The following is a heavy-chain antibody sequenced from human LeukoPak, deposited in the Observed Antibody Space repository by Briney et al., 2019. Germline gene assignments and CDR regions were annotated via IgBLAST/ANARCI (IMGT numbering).Heavy chain of an antibody. Sequence: SQTLSLTCAVSGGSISSGGYSWSWIRQPPGKGLEWIGYIYHSGSTYYNPSLKSRVTISVDTSKNQFSLKLSSVTAADTAVYYCARDRYYDFWSGSNWFDPWGQGTLVTVSS. CDR3: ARDRYYDFWSGSNWFDP. J-gene: IGHJ5*02. D-gene: IGHD3-3*01. CDR1: GGSISSGGYS. CDR2: IYHSGST. V-gene: IGHV4-30-2*01.